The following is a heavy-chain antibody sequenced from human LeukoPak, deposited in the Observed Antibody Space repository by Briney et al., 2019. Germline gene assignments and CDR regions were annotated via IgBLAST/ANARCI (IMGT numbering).Heavy chain of an antibody. Sequence: GGSLRLSCAASGFTVSNNYMSWVRQAPGKGLQWVSYISSSSSTIYYADSVKGRFTISRDNAKNSLYLQMNSLRDEDTAVYYCASARAGIVNWGQGTLVTVSS. J-gene: IGHJ1*01. CDR2: ISSSSSTI. D-gene: IGHD6-19*01. CDR3: ASARAGIVN. V-gene: IGHV3-48*02. CDR1: GFTVSNNY.